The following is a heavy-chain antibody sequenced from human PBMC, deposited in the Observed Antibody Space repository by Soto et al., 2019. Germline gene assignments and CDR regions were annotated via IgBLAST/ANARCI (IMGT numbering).Heavy chain of an antibody. V-gene: IGHV5-51*01. J-gene: IGHJ3*02. CDR3: ARLGYGDYATEPHDAFDI. D-gene: IGHD4-17*01. Sequence: GESLKISCKGSGYSFTSYRIGWVRQMPGKGLEWMGIIYPGDSDTRYRPSFQGQVTISADKSISTAYLQWSSLKASDTAMYYCARLGYGDYATEPHDAFDIWGQGTMVTVSS. CDR2: IYPGDSDT. CDR1: GYSFTSYR.